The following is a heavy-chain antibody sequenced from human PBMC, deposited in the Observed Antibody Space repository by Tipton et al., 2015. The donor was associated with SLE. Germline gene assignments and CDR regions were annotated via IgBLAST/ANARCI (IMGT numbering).Heavy chain of an antibody. CDR3: ASLLQNGDYVPYYYGMDV. J-gene: IGHJ6*02. CDR2: IYTSGST. CDR1: GGSLSSDTYY. D-gene: IGHD4-17*01. Sequence: TLSLTCIVSGGSLSSDTYYWSWLRQPAGKGLEWIGHIYTSGSTNYNPSLKSRVTISVDTSKNQFSLKLSSVTAADTAVYYCASLLQNGDYVPYYYGMDVWGQGTTVTVSS. V-gene: IGHV4-61*09.